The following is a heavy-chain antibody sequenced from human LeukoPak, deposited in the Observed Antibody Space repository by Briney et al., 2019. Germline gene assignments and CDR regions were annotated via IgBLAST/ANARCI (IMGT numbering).Heavy chain of an antibody. V-gene: IGHV4-59*01. CDR2: IYFSGST. CDR1: GGSISSYY. CDR3: ARASSRGSGPDY. J-gene: IGHJ4*02. Sequence: SETLSLTCTASGGSISSYYWSWIRQPPGKGLEWIGYIYFSGSTNYNPSLKSRVTISVDTSKNQFSLKLSSVTAADTAVYYCARASSRGSGPDYWGQGALVTVSS. D-gene: IGHD6-25*01.